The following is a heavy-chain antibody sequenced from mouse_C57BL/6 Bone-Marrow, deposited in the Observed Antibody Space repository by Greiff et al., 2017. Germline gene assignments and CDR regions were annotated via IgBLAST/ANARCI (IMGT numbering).Heavy chain of an antibody. CDR1: GYTFTSYT. J-gene: IGHJ4*01. Sequence: VKVVESGAELARPGASVKMSCKASGYTFTSYTMHWVKQRPGQGLEWIGYINPSSGYTKYNQKFKDKATLTADKSSSTAYMQLSSLTSEDSAVYYCANYYGSSYYAMDYWGQGTSVTVSS. V-gene: IGHV1-4*01. D-gene: IGHD1-1*01. CDR2: INPSSGYT. CDR3: ANYYGSSYYAMDY.